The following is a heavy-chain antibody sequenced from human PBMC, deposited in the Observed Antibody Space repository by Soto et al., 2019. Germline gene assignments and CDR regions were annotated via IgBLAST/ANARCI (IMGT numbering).Heavy chain of an antibody. CDR1: GFTFNTFT. Sequence: GGSLRLSCSASGFTFNTFTMHWVRQAPGKGLEWVAVILYDGSSPYYAHSVKGRFTISRDNSKNTLYLQMNSLRPEDTAVYYCARASKWELRISDGRAPQPTTFDYWGQGSLVTVSS. CDR2: ILYDGSSP. V-gene: IGHV3-30*04. D-gene: IGHD1-7*01. J-gene: IGHJ4*02. CDR3: ARASKWELRISDGRAPQPTTFDY.